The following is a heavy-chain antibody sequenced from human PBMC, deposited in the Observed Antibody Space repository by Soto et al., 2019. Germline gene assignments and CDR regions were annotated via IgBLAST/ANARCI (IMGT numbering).Heavy chain of an antibody. V-gene: IGHV3-23*01. J-gene: IGHJ3*02. CDR2: ISGSGGST. D-gene: IGHD6-19*01. Sequence: EVQLLESGGGLVQPGGSLRLSCAASGFTFSSYAMSWVRQAPGKGLEWVSAISGSGGSTYYADSVKGRFTISRDNSKNTLYLQMNSLRAEDTAVYYCAKDMAVHSSGWQSDAFDIWGQGTMVTVSS. CDR1: GFTFSSYA. CDR3: AKDMAVHSSGWQSDAFDI.